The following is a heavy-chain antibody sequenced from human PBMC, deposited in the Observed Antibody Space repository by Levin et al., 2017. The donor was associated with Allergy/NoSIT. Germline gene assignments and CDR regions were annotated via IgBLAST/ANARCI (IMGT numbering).Heavy chain of an antibody. CDR3: ARGGLERGWFDP. J-gene: IGHJ5*02. V-gene: IGHV3-30-3*01. CDR1: GFTFSSYA. Sequence: PGGSLRLSCAASGFTFSSYAMHWVRQAPGKGLEWVAVISYDGSNKYYADSVKGRFTISRDNSKNTLYLQMNSLRAEDTAVYYCARGGLERGWFDPWGQGTLVTVSS. CDR2: ISYDGSNK. D-gene: IGHD1-1*01.